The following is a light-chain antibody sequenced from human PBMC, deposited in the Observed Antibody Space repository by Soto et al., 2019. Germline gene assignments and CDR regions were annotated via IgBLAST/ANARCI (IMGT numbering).Light chain of an antibody. CDR1: QSVSRR. CDR3: HTYKSYSLHT. J-gene: IGKJ2*01. CDR2: DAS. V-gene: IGKV1-5*01. Sequence: DIQMTQSPSTLSASVGDRINITCRASQSVSRRLACYQQKPGKAPKRLIYDASSLESGVPSRFSGRGSGTEFTLTICSLQPDDCATYYCHTYKSYSLHTFGQGTKLEIK.